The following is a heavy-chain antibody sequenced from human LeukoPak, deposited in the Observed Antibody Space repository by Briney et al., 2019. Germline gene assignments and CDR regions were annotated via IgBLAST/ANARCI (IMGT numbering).Heavy chain of an antibody. J-gene: IGHJ4*02. Sequence: SETLSLTCAVSGYSISSGYYWGWIRQPPGKGLEWIGSIYHSGSTYYNPSLKSRVTLSVDTSKNQFSLKLSSVTAADTAVYYCQRGYSYGSFDYWGQGTLVTVSS. CDR3: QRGYSYGSFDY. CDR1: GYSISSGYY. V-gene: IGHV4-38-2*01. D-gene: IGHD5-18*01. CDR2: IYHSGST.